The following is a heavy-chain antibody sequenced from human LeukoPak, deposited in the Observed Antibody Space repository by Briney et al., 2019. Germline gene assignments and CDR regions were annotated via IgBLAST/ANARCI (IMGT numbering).Heavy chain of an antibody. V-gene: IGHV4-59*01. CDR1: GGSISGYY. D-gene: IGHD6-13*01. CDR2: IYYSGST. J-gene: IGHJ4*02. CDR3: ARDKQPGDN. Sequence: PSETLSLTCTVSGGSISGYYWNWIRQPPGKGLEWIGYIYYSGSTTYNPSFKSRATISIDTSKNQFSLKLSSVTAADTAVYYCARDKQPGDNWGQGTLVTVSS.